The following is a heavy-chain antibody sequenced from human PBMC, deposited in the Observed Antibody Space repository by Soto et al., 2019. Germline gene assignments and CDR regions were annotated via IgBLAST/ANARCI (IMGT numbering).Heavy chain of an antibody. CDR1: GDSFNDYY. V-gene: IGHV1-2*02. D-gene: IGHD5-12*01. CDR3: ARESGGATATLDYYYFYMDV. CDR2: INPNGGAT. Sequence: VQLAQSGAEVKKPGASVKVSCKTSGDSFNDYYIHWVRQAPGQRLEWMGWINPNGGATKYAQKFQGRVTVTRDTSIRTVYMELSSLRSDDTAVYYCARESGGATATLDYYYFYMDVWGKGTTVTVSS. J-gene: IGHJ6*03.